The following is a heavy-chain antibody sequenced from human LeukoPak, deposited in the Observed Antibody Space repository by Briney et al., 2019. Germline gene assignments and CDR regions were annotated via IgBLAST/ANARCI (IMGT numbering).Heavy chain of an antibody. CDR2: INPNSGGT. CDR1: GYTFTGYY. V-gene: IGHV1-2*02. J-gene: IGHJ5*02. Sequence: AASVKVSCKASGYTFTGYYMHWVRQAPGQGLEWMGWINPNSGGTNYAQKFQGRVTMTRDTSISTAYMELSRLRSDDTAVYYCARGVAYGSGSYYNNWFDPWGQGTLVTVSS. D-gene: IGHD3-10*01. CDR3: ARGVAYGSGSYYNNWFDP.